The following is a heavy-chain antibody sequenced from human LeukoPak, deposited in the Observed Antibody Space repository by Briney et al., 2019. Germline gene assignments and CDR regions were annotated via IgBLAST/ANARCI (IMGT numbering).Heavy chain of an antibody. CDR1: GFTVSSSY. CDR2: IDSGGST. D-gene: IGHD6-13*01. V-gene: IGHV3-66*04. CDR3: SSQRRVELGFAINL. Sequence: GGSLRLSCAASGFTVSSSYMNWVRKAPGKGLEWVLVIDSGGSTYYSDSVKGRFTISRDNSKNTLYLQMNSLRADDTAVYYCSSQRRVELGFAINLWGQGTMVTVSS. J-gene: IGHJ3*01.